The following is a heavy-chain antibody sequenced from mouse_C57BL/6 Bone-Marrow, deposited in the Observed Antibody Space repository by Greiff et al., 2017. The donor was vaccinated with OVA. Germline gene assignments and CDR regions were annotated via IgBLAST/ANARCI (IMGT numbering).Heavy chain of an antibody. V-gene: IGHV1-50*01. CDR2: IDPSDSYT. D-gene: IGHD2-4*01. Sequence: VQLQQPGAELVKPGASVTLSCKASGYTFTSYWMQWVKQRPGQGLEWIGEIDPSDSYTNYNQKFKGKATLTVDTSSSTAYMQLSSLTSEDSAVYYCARDDYVDYAMDYWGQGTSVTVSS. CDR3: ARDDYVDYAMDY. J-gene: IGHJ4*01. CDR1: GYTFTSYW.